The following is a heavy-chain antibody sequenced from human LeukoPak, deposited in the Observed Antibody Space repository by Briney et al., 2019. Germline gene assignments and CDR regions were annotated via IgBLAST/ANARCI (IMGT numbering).Heavy chain of an antibody. V-gene: IGHV4-4*07. J-gene: IGHJ4*02. CDR3: ASLSGATTGDIFDY. CDR1: GGSISSYY. CDR2: IYTSGST. D-gene: IGHD1-26*01. Sequence: SETLSLTCTVSGGSISSYYWSWIRQPAGKGLEWIGRIYTSGSTNYNPSLKGRVTMSVDTSKNQFSLKLSSVTAADTAVYYCASLSGATTGDIFDYWGQGTLVTVSS.